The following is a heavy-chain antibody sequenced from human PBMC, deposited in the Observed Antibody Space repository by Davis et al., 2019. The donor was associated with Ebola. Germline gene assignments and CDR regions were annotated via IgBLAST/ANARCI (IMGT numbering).Heavy chain of an antibody. CDR2: IFHSGSTSPSVT. J-gene: IGHJ6*04. CDR3: ARFRLRAFFDPLDV. V-gene: IGHV4-59*12. CDR1: GGSINSYY. Sequence: PSETLSLTCTVSGGSINSYYWSWIRQPPGKGLEWIGYIFHSGSTSPSVTNYNPSLKGRVTISVDTSKNQFSLRVSSVTAADTAVYYCARFRLRAFFDPLDVWGRGTTVTVSS. D-gene: IGHD3-3*02.